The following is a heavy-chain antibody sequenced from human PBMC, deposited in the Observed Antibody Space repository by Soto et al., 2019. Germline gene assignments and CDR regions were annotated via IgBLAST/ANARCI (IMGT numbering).Heavy chain of an antibody. CDR1: GYTFTSYY. CDR2: INPSGGST. V-gene: IGHV1-46*03. D-gene: IGHD3-10*01. Sequence: QVQLVQSGAEVKKPGASVKVSCKASGYTFTSYYMHWVRQAPGQGLEWMGIINPSGGSTSYAQKFQGRVTMTRDTYTSTVYMELSSLRSEDTAVYYCARAFGSDYYGMDVWGQGTTVTVSS. CDR3: ARAFGSDYYGMDV. J-gene: IGHJ6*02.